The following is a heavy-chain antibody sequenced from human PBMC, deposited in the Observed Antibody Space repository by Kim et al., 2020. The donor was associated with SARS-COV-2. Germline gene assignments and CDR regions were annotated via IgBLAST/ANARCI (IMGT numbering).Heavy chain of an antibody. CDR3: ARGHIVGATDWFDP. Sequence: SVKVSCKASGDTFSSYAINWVRQAPGQGLEWMGRIIPILAIANYAQKFQGKVTITADKSTTTAYIELSSLRSEDTAVYYCARGHIVGATDWFDPWGQGTLVTVSS. CDR1: GDTFSSYA. V-gene: IGHV1-69*04. CDR2: IIPILAIA. D-gene: IGHD1-26*01. J-gene: IGHJ5*02.